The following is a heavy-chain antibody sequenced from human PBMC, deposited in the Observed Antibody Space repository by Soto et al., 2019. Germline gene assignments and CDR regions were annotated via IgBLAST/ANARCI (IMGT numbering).Heavy chain of an antibody. Sequence: QVQLVESGGGVVQPGRSLRLSCAASGFTFSSYAMHWVRQAPGKGLEWVAVISYDGSNKYYADSVKGRFTISRDNSKNTLYLQMNNLRAEDTAVYYCASPTHYYYYGMDVWGQGTTVTVSS. CDR2: ISYDGSNK. CDR1: GFTFSSYA. CDR3: ASPTHYYYYGMDV. J-gene: IGHJ6*02. V-gene: IGHV3-30-3*01.